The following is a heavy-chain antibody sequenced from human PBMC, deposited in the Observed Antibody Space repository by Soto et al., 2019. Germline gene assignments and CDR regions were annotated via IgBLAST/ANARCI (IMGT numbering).Heavy chain of an antibody. CDR1: GFTFTSSA. D-gene: IGHD3-10*01. J-gene: IGHJ4*02. V-gene: IGHV1-58*01. Sequence: ASVKVSCKASGFTFTSSAVQWVRQARGQRLEWIGWIVVGSGNTNYAQKFQERVTITRDMSTSTAYMELSSLRSEDTAVYYCAAKIWFGELPSTIADDYWGQGTLVTVSS. CDR3: AAKIWFGELPSTIADDY. CDR2: IVVGSGNT.